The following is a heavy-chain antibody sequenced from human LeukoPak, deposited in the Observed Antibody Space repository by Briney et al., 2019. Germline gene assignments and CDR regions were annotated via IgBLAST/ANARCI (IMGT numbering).Heavy chain of an antibody. CDR3: ASIQRRFLEWLPEKN. V-gene: IGHV1-69*04. J-gene: IGHJ4*02. CDR1: GGTFSSYA. Sequence: SVKVSCKASGGTFSSYAISWVRQAPGQGLEWMGRIIPIFGIANYAQKFQGRVTITADKSTSTAYMELSSLRSEDTAVYYCASIQRRFLEWLPEKNWGQGTLVTASS. CDR2: IIPIFGIA. D-gene: IGHD3-3*01.